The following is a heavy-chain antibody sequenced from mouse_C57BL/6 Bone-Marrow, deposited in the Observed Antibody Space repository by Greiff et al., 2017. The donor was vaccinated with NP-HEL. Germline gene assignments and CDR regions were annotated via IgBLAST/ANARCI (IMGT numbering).Heavy chain of an antibody. CDR3: SRYTDGNYLDY. V-gene: IGHV3-8*01. Sequence: VQLKESGPGLAKPSQTLSLTCSVTGYSITSDYWNWIRQFPGNKLEYMGYISYSGSTYYNPSLKSRISITRDTSKNQYYLQLNSVTTEDTATYYCSRYTDGNYLDYWGQGTTLTVSS. CDR1: GYSITSDY. CDR2: ISYSGST. D-gene: IGHD2-1*01. J-gene: IGHJ2*01.